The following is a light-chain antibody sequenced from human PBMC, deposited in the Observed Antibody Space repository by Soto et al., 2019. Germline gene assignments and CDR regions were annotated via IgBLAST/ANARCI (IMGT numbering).Light chain of an antibody. J-gene: IGLJ1*01. CDR3: SSYTSSSTYV. Sequence: QSVLTQPASVSGSPGQSIAISCTGTSSDVGGYNYVSWYQQHPGKAPKLIIYDVTKRPSGVSNRFSGSKSGNTASLTISGLQAEDEADYYCSSYTSSSTYVFGTGTKVT. CDR1: SSDVGGYNY. V-gene: IGLV2-14*01. CDR2: DVT.